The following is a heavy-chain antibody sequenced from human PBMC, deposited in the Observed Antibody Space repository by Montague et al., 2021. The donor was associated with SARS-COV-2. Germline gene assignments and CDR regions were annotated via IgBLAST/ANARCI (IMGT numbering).Heavy chain of an antibody. V-gene: IGHV4-59*08. D-gene: IGHD5-18*01. J-gene: IGHJ4*02. CDR1: GGSISRYY. Sequence: SETLSLTCTVSGGSISRYYWTWIRQPPGKGLEWIGYIYHSGSTNYNPSLKSRVTMSLDTSTNQLSLRLTSVTAADTAVYFCARRRNFGVASIGYYYFDLWGQGTTVTVSS. CDR3: ARRRNFGVASIGYYYFDL. CDR2: IYHSGST.